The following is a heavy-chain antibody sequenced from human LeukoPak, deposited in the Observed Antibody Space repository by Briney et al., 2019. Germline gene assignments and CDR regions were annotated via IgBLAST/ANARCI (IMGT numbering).Heavy chain of an antibody. CDR3: ARGTYCSSTSCYTAYYFDY. Sequence: SETLSLTCTVSGGSINSYYWSWVRQPPGKGLEWIGYISYSGSTNCNPSLKSRVTISVDTSKNQFSLKLSSVTAADTAVYYCARGTYCSSTSCYTAYYFDYWGQGTLVTVSS. D-gene: IGHD2-2*02. CDR1: GGSINSYY. CDR2: ISYSGST. V-gene: IGHV4-59*12. J-gene: IGHJ4*02.